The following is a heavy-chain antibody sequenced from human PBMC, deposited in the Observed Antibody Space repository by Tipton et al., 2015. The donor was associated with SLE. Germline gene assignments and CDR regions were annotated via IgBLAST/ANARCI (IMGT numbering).Heavy chain of an antibody. CDR2: ISAFRRDP. J-gene: IGHJ4*02. V-gene: IGHV3-23*01. Sequence: GSLRLSCVASGFILGNYAMSWVRQTPGKGLVWVSDISAFRRDPDYVDSVKGRFTISRDDSKNTLYLQMSRLRADDTAVYYCAKGFGPVTTAFDYWGQGTQVTVSS. CDR1: GFILGNYA. CDR3: AKGFGPVTTAFDY. D-gene: IGHD4-17*01.